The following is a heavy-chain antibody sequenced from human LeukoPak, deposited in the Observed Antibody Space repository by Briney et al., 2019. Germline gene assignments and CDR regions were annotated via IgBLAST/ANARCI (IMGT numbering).Heavy chain of an antibody. D-gene: IGHD3-22*01. CDR2: SIPIFGTK. CDR1: GGTFSSYA. J-gene: IGHJ3*02. V-gene: IGHV1-69*13. Sequence: SVKVSYKASGGTFSSYALSWVRQAPGQGLEWMGGSIPIFGTKNYAQTFQGRVTITADESTSPAYMELSSLRSEDTAVYDCARRRSYYDSSGYTFDIWGQGTMVTVSS. CDR3: ARRRSYYDSSGYTFDI.